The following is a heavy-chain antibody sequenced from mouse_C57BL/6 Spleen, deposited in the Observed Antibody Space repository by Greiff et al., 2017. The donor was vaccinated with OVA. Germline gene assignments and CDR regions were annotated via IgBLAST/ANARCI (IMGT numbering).Heavy chain of an antibody. CDR1: GFTFSDYG. CDR2: ISSGSSTI. Sequence: EVKLVESGGGLVKPGGSLKLSCAASGFTFSDYGMHWVRQAPEKGLEWVAYISSGSSTIYYADTVKGRFTISRDNAKNTLLLQMTSLRSEDTAMYYCARPGYYYAMDYWGQGTSVTVSS. CDR3: ARPGYYYAMDY. V-gene: IGHV5-17*01. J-gene: IGHJ4*01.